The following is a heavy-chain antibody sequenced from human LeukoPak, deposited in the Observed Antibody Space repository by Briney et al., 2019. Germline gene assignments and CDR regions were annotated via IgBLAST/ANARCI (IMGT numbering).Heavy chain of an antibody. CDR2: IIDTGST. V-gene: IGHV4-34*12. J-gene: IGHJ4*02. CDR1: GGSFSGYY. Sequence: SETLSLTCAVYGGSFSGYYWSWIRQPPGKGLEWIGEIIDTGSTKYNSSLKSRVTISVDTSKNQFSLSLDSVTAADTAVYYCARGLASGYPPIPFDYWGQGTLVTVSS. D-gene: IGHD3-3*01. CDR3: ARGLASGYPPIPFDY.